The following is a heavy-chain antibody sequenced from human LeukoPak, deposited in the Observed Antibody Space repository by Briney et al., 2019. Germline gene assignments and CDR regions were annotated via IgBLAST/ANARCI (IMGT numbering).Heavy chain of an antibody. Sequence: PSQTLSPTXTVSGGSISSGSYYWSWIRQPAGKGLEWIGRIYTSGSTNYNPSLKSRVTISVDTSKNQSSLKLSSVTAADTAVYYCARSFYDSSGPYAFDIWGQGTMVTVSS. CDR2: IYTSGST. CDR1: GGSISSGSYY. CDR3: ARSFYDSSGPYAFDI. D-gene: IGHD3-22*01. J-gene: IGHJ3*02. V-gene: IGHV4-61*02.